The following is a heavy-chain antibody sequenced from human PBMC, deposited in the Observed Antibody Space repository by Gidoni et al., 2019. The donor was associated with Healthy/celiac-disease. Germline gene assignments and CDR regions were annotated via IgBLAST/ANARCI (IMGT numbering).Heavy chain of an antibody. D-gene: IGHD6-19*01. J-gene: IGHJ4*02. CDR1: GFIFSSCA. CDR2: ISYDGSNK. V-gene: IGHV3-30*18. CDR3: AKEGQWLEYFDY. Sequence: QVQVVESGGGVVQPGRSLRLSCAASGFIFSSCAMHWGRQAPGQGLELVAVISYDGSNKYYADSVKGRFTISRDNSKNTVYLQMNSLRTEDTAVYYCAKEGQWLEYFDYWGQGTLVTVAS.